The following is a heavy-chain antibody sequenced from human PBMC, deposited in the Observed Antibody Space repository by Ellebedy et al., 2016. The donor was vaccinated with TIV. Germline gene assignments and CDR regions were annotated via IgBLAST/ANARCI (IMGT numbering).Heavy chain of an antibody. J-gene: IGHJ2*01. CDR2: IYSGSST. V-gene: IGHV3-53*01. CDR1: GFTVSSNY. CDR3: ARGPYSNDWYFDL. Sequence: PGGSLRLSCAASGFTVSSNYMSWVRQAPGKGLAWVSVIYSGSSTYYADSVKGRFIISRDNSKNTLYLQMNSLRAEDTAVYYCARGPYSNDWYFDLWGRGTLVTVSS. D-gene: IGHD6-13*01.